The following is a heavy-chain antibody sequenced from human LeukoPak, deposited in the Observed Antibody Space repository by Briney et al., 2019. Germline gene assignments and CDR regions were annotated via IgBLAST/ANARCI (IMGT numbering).Heavy chain of an antibody. J-gene: IGHJ4*02. CDR2: IWYDGSNK. Sequence: PGGSLRLSCAASGFTSSSYGMHWVRQAPGKGLEWVAVIWYDGSNKYYADSVKGRFTISRDNSKNTLYLQMNSLRAEDTAVYYCAREVIAAGGGYYFDYWGQGTLVTVSS. CDR1: GFTSSSYG. V-gene: IGHV3-33*01. D-gene: IGHD6-13*01. CDR3: AREVIAAGGGYYFDY.